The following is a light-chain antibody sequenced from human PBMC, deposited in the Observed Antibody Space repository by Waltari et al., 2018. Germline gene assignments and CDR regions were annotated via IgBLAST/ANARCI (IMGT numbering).Light chain of an antibody. CDR2: DVS. CDR1: RSDVGGYNY. V-gene: IGLV2-14*03. J-gene: IGLJ2*01. Sequence: QSALTQPASVSGSPGQSITIPCPGTRSDVGGYNYVSWYQHHPGKAPRLMIYDVSNRPSGVSNRFSGAKSGNTASLTISGLQAEDEAEYYCSSYTSSRTVVFGGGTQVTVL. CDR3: SSYTSSRTVV.